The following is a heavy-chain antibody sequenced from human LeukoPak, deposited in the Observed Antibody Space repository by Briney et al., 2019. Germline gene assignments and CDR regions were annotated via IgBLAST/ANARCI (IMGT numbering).Heavy chain of an antibody. CDR3: AELGITMIGGV. CDR2: ISSSGSTI. J-gene: IGHJ6*04. V-gene: IGHV3-48*03. D-gene: IGHD3-10*02. CDR1: GFTFSSYE. Sequence: GGSLRLSCAASGFTFSSYEMNWIRQAPGKGLEWVSYISSSGSTIYYADSVKGRFTISRDNAKNSLYLQMSSLRAEDTAVYYCAELGITMIGGVWGKGTTVTISS.